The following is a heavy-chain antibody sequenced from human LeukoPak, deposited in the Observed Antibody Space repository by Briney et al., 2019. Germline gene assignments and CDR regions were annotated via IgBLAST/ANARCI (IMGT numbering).Heavy chain of an antibody. V-gene: IGHV1-18*01. CDR3: ARDGVQGIVVVPAAREEWFDP. CDR1: GYTFTTYG. D-gene: IGHD2-2*01. J-gene: IGHJ5*02. Sequence: GASVKVSCKASGYTFTTYGIIWVRQAPGQGLEWMGWISAYNGNTNYAQKLQGRVTMTTDTSTSTAYMELRSLRSDDTAVYYCARDGVQGIVVVPAAREEWFDPWGQGTLVTVSS. CDR2: ISAYNGNT.